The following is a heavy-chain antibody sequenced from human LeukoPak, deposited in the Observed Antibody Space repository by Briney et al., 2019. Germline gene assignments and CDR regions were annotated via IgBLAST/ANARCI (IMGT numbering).Heavy chain of an antibody. J-gene: IGHJ4*02. D-gene: IGHD6-13*01. CDR3: AKRMTLSAGGFDH. CDR2: ISGSGDTI. CDR1: GFTFSSYA. V-gene: IGHV3-23*01. Sequence: PGGSLRLSCAASGFTFSSYAMSWARQAPGKGLEWVSAISGSGDTIYYADSVKGRFTISRDNSKNTLFLQMNSLRAEDTAVYYCAKRMTLSAGGFDHWGQGTLVTVSS.